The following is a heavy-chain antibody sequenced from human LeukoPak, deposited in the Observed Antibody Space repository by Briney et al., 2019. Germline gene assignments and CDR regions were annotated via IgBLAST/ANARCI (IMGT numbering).Heavy chain of an antibody. J-gene: IGHJ6*03. CDR3: AKGGNYYYYYMDV. V-gene: IGHV3-9*03. Sequence: GGSPRLSRASSGFTLDHYAMHWVRQAPGKGLEWVSGISWNSGSIGYADSVKGRFTISRDNAKNSLYLQMNSLRAEDMALYYCAKGGNYYYYYMDVWGKGTTVTVSS. CDR2: ISWNSGSI. CDR1: GFTLDHYA.